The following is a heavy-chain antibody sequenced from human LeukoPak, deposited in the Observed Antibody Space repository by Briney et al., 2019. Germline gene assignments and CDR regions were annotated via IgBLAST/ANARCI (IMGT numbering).Heavy chain of an antibody. CDR2: ISGSGGST. D-gene: IGHD3-10*01. Sequence: GGSLRLSCAASGFTFSSYSMSWVRQAPGKGLEWVSAISGSGGSTYYADSVKGRFTISRDNSKNTLYLQMNSLRAEDTAVYYCAKVESYYYGSGMGDWFDPWGQGSLVTVSS. V-gene: IGHV3-23*01. CDR1: GFTFSSYS. CDR3: AKVESYYYGSGMGDWFDP. J-gene: IGHJ5*02.